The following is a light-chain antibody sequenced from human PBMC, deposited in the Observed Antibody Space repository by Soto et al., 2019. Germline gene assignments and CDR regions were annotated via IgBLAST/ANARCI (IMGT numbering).Light chain of an antibody. Sequence: EFVLPQSPGTLSLSPGERATLSCRARQTVRNNYLAWYQQKPGQAPRLLIHGATTRATGIPARFSGSGSGKEFTLTKSSLQSEDLAVYYCQQYNNWPRVVGQGTKVDIK. V-gene: IGKV3-15*01. CDR2: GAT. CDR1: QTVRNN. CDR3: QQYNNWPRV. J-gene: IGKJ1*01.